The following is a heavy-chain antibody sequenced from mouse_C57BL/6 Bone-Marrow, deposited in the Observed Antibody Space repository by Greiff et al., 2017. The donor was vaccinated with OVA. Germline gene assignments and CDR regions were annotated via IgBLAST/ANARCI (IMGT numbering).Heavy chain of an antibody. J-gene: IGHJ3*01. Sequence: EVQLQQSGPGLVNPSQSLSLTCSVTGYSITSGYYWNWIRQFPGNKLEWMGYISYDGSNNYNPTLKNRISITRDTSKNQFFLKLNSVTTEDTATYYCARAGSNYPFAYWGQGTLVTVSA. D-gene: IGHD2-5*01. CDR3: ARAGSNYPFAY. V-gene: IGHV3-6*01. CDR2: ISYDGSN. CDR1: GYSITSGYY.